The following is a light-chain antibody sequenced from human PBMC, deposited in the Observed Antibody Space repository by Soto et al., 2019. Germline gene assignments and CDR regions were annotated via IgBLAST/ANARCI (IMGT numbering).Light chain of an antibody. Sequence: DIQMTQSPSSLSASVGDRVTITCRASQSISSYLNWYQQKPGKAPKLLIYAGSSLQSGVPSRFSGSGSGTDFTLTIRTLQPEDFATYYCQQTFSAPPTFGQGTKVEIK. J-gene: IGKJ1*01. CDR3: QQTFSAPPT. CDR1: QSISSY. CDR2: AGS. V-gene: IGKV1-39*01.